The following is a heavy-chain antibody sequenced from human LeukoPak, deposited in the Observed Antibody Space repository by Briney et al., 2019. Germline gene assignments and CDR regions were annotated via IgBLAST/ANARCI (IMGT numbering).Heavy chain of an antibody. D-gene: IGHD3-10*01. CDR1: GFTFGGYA. CDR3: ARDGARGNYYGSGIPFDY. J-gene: IGHJ4*02. CDR2: INSDGSST. V-gene: IGHV3-74*01. Sequence: PGGSLRLSCAASGFTFGGYAMTWVRQAPGKGLVWVSRINSDGSSTSYADSVKGRFTISRDNAKNTLYLQMNSLRAEDTAVYYCARDGARGNYYGSGIPFDYWGQGTLVTVSS.